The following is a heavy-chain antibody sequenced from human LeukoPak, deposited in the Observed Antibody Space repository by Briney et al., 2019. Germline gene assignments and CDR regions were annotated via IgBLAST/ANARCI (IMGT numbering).Heavy chain of an antibody. J-gene: IGHJ4*02. D-gene: IGHD3-22*01. Sequence: ASVKVSCKASGYTFTGYYMHWVRQAPGQGLEWMGRIIPNSGGTNSGQKFQGRLTMTRDTSISTACMELSRLSSDDTAVYYCARGDYDTSGYKFDYWGQGTLVTVSS. CDR2: IIPNSGGT. CDR1: GYTFTGYY. CDR3: ARGDYDTSGYKFDY. V-gene: IGHV1-2*06.